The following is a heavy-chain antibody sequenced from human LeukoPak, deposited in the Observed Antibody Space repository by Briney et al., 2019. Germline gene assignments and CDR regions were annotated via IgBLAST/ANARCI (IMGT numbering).Heavy chain of an antibody. CDR2: INHSGST. V-gene: IGHV4-34*01. D-gene: IGHD3-10*01. Sequence: PSETLSLTCAVYGGSFSGYYWSWIRQPPGKGLEWIGEINHSGSTNYNPSLKSRVTISVDMSKNQFSLKLNTVTAADTAVYFCARGGYYGSGNDFRFDPWGQGTLVTVSS. CDR3: ARGGYYGSGNDFRFDP. J-gene: IGHJ5*02. CDR1: GGSFSGYY.